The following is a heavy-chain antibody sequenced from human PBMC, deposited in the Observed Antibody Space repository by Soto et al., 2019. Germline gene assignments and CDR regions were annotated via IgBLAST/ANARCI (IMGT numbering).Heavy chain of an antibody. Sequence: GESLKISCKGSGYSFTSYWISWVRQMPGKGLEWMGRIDPSDSYTNYSPSFQGHVTISADKSISTAYLQWSSLKASDTAMYYCAREKVVAASQANYYYYGMDVWGQGTMVTVSS. CDR3: AREKVVAASQANYYYYGMDV. D-gene: IGHD2-15*01. CDR2: IDPSDSYT. V-gene: IGHV5-10-1*01. J-gene: IGHJ6*02. CDR1: GYSFTSYW.